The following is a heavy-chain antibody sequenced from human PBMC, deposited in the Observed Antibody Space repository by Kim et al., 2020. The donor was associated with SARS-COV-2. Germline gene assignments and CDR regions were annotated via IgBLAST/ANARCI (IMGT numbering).Heavy chain of an antibody. J-gene: IGHJ4*02. D-gene: IGHD1-26*01. CDR3: ARDASGNYPSFDF. V-gene: IGHV4-59*02. Sequence: SETLSLTCTVSSGSVSNYYWTWIRQPPGKGLEWIGYISSSGRANYSPSLKSRLTISADMSKNQLSLKLSSVTAADTAIYYCARDASGNYPSFDFWGRGT. CDR2: ISSSGRA. CDR1: SGSVSNYY.